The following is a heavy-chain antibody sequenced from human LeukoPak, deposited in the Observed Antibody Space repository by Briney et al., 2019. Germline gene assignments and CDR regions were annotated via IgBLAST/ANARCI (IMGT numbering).Heavy chain of an antibody. CDR2: IYHSGST. V-gene: IGHV4-38-2*01. CDR1: GYSISSGYY. D-gene: IGHD3-3*01. CDR3: ARHPYDFWSGYKPFDP. J-gene: IGHJ5*02. Sequence: SETLSLTCAVSGYSISSGYYWGWFRQPPGEGLEWIGSIYHSGSTYYNPSLKSRVTISVDTSKNQFSLKLSSVTAADTAVYYCARHPYDFWSGYKPFDPWGQGTLITVSS.